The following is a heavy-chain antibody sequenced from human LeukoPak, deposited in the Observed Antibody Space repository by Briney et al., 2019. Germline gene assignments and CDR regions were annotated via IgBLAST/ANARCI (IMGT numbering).Heavy chain of an antibody. Sequence: SETLSLTCTVSGGSISSYYWSWIRQPPGKGLEWIGYIYYSGSTYYNPSLKSRVTISVDTSKNQFSLKLSSVTAADTAVYYCAETHDYGIGRPGNWFDPWGQGTLVTVSS. V-gene: IGHV4-59*04. CDR3: AETHDYGIGRPGNWFDP. J-gene: IGHJ5*02. CDR2: IYYSGST. CDR1: GGSISSYY. D-gene: IGHD4-17*01.